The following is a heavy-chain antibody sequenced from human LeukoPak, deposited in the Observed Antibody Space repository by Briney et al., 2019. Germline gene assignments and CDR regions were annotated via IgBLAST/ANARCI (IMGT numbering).Heavy chain of an antibody. J-gene: IGHJ6*02. V-gene: IGHV3-23*01. CDR1: GFSLSGYA. D-gene: IGHD1-14*01. CDR2: ISGGGDAA. Sequence: PGGSLRLSCIASGFSLSGYAMSWVRQAPGKGLEWVSTISGGGDAAYYADSVKGRFTISRDNSKNTLYLQMNSLRAEDTAVYYCTTPLGDGMDVWGQGTTVTVSS. CDR3: TTPLGDGMDV.